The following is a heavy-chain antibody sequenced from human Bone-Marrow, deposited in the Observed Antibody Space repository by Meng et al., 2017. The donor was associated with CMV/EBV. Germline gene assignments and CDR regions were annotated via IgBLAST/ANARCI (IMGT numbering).Heavy chain of an antibody. CDR2: INPNSGGT. V-gene: IGHV1-2*02. Sequence: ASVKVSCKASGYTFTGYYMHWVRQAPGQGLEWMGWINPNSGGTNYAQKFQGRVTMTRDTSISTAYMELRSLKSDDTAVYYCAKLGRVGSSPQYNWFDSWGQGTLVTVSS. CDR1: GYTFTGYY. CDR3: AKLGRVGSSPQYNWFDS. D-gene: IGHD3-16*01. J-gene: IGHJ5*01.